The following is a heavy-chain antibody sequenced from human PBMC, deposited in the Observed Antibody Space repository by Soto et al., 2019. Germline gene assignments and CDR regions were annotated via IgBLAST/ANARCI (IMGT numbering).Heavy chain of an antibody. CDR3: ARRSLTIFDY. CDR1: GGSISSYY. CDR2: IYYSGST. J-gene: IGHJ4*02. Sequence: QVQLQESGPGLVKPSETLSLTCTVSGGSISSYYWSWIRQPPGKGLEWIGYIYYSGSTNYNPSLKSRVTISVDTSKNQFSLKLSSVTAADTAVYYCARRSLTIFDYWGQGTLVTVSS. V-gene: IGHV4-59*08.